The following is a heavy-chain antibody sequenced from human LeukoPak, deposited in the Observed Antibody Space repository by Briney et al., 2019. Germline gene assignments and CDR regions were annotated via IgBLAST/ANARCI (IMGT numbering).Heavy chain of an antibody. CDR2: ITNNGENT. J-gene: IGHJ4*02. D-gene: IGHD5-24*01. V-gene: IGHV3-64*02. CDR3: VTDGAGYNYDY. CDR1: GFIFNNYA. Sequence: GGSLRLSCAASGFIFNNYAMHWVRQAPGKGLEFVSAITNNGENTYYADSVKGRFTISRDNSKNTLFLQMGTLRPEDLGTYYCVTDGAGYNYDYWGQGTLVTVSS.